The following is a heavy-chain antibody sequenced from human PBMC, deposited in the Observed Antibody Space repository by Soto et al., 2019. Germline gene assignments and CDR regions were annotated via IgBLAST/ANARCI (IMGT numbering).Heavy chain of an antibody. J-gene: IGHJ6*02. CDR1: GGSISSGGYS. CDR3: ARGPMVRGVIIKVNYYYGMDV. V-gene: IGHV4-30-2*01. D-gene: IGHD3-10*01. CDR2: IYHSGST. Sequence: SETLSLTCAVSGGSISSGGYSWSWIRQPPGKGLEWIGYIYHSGSTYYNPSLKSRVTISVDRSKNQFSLKLSSVTAADTAVYYCARGPMVRGVIIKVNYYYGMDVWGQGTTVTVSS.